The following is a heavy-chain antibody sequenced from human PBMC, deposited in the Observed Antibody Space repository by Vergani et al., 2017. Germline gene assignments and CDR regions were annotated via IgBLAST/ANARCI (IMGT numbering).Heavy chain of an antibody. J-gene: IGHJ4*02. Sequence: QVQVVQSGAEVKKSGASVKVSCKTSGYTFSNYYMHWVRQARGQGLEWMGIINPSGGHTNYAQKFQGRVTMTRDTSTSTVYMELSRLRSEDTAIYYCARGDYGILTGYGYWGQGTLVTVSA. CDR3: ARGDYGILTGYGY. CDR1: GYTFSNYY. D-gene: IGHD3-9*01. CDR2: INPSGGHT. V-gene: IGHV1-46*03.